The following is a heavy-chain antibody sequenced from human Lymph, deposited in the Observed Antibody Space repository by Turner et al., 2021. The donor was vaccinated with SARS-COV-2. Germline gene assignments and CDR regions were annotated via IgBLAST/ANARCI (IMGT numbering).Heavy chain of an antibody. Sequence: QVQLVQSGAEVKKPGASAKVSCKASGYTFTGSYMHWVRQAPGQGLEWMGWINPNSGGTNDAQKFQGRVTMTRDTSISAAYMELSRLRSDDTAVYYCARDVERYNDFWSGYSGGYGMDVWGQGTTVTVSS. J-gene: IGHJ6*02. CDR2: INPNSGGT. CDR1: GYTFTGSY. D-gene: IGHD3-3*01. CDR3: ARDVERYNDFWSGYSGGYGMDV. V-gene: IGHV1-2*02.